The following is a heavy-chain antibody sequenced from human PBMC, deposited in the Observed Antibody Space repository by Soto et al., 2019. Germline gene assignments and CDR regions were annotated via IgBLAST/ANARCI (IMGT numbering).Heavy chain of an antibody. CDR1: GGSISSGGYS. CDR3: ARGLSDYIWGSYYVSWFVP. V-gene: IGHV4-30-2*01. J-gene: IGHJ5*02. D-gene: IGHD3-16*01. Sequence: SETLSLTSAVSGGSISSGGYSWSWIRQPPGKRLEWIGYIYHSGSTYYNPSLKSRVTISVDRSMNQFSLKLSSVTAADTAVYYCARGLSDYIWGSYYVSWFVPWGQGTLVTVSS. CDR2: IYHSGST.